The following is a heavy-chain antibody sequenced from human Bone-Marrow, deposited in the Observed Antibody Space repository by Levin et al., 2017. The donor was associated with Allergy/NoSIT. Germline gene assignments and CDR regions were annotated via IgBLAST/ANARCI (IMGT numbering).Heavy chain of an antibody. CDR2: ISFDGNKR. V-gene: IGHV3-30*18. Sequence: LPGGSLRLSCAASGFSFSNYGMHWVRQAPGKGLEWVALISFDGNKRYYADSVKGRFTISRDNSNNTLYLQMNSLRAEDTALYYCAKDRGYQLLYKHLNYYYGMDVWGQGTPVTVSS. CDR1: GFSFSNYG. J-gene: IGHJ6*02. CDR3: AKDRGYQLLYKHLNYYYGMDV. D-gene: IGHD2-2*02.